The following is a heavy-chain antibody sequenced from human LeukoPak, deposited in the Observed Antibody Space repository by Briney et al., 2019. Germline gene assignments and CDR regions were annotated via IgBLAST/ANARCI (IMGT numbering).Heavy chain of an antibody. CDR3: ASGSHAVTTHFDY. Sequence: SETLSLTCAVSGDSITSSKWWSWVRQSPEKGLEWIGENYHSGTTNYNPSLKSRVTISVDKSKNQFSLNLSSVTAADTAVYYCASGSHAVTTHFDYWGQGTLVTVSS. CDR2: NYHSGTT. CDR1: GDSITSSKW. V-gene: IGHV4-4*02. D-gene: IGHD3-16*01. J-gene: IGHJ4*02.